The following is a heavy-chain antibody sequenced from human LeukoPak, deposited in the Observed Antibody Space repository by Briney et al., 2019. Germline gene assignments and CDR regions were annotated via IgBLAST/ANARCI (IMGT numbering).Heavy chain of an antibody. D-gene: IGHD6-19*01. CDR1: GDSITSGSYY. Sequence: SQTLSLICTLSGDSITSGSYYWSWIRQPAGKGPEWIGHIHTNGGTKYNPSLESRVTISLETSDNQFSLELNSVTATDTAVYYCARSIAVTGKRWLDPWGQGTLVTVSS. V-gene: IGHV4-61*09. CDR3: ARSIAVTGKRWLDP. J-gene: IGHJ5*02. CDR2: IHTNGGT.